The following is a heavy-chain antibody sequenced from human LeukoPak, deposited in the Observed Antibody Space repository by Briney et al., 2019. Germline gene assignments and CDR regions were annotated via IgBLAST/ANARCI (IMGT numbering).Heavy chain of an antibody. J-gene: IGHJ4*02. Sequence: KPSETLSLTCAVYGRSFSGYSWSWIRQPPGKGLEWIGEITHSGSTNYSPSLKSRVTISVGTSKTQFSLKLSSVTAADTAMYYCARGPEWDLPDYFDFWGQGTLVTVSS. D-gene: IGHD1-26*01. CDR3: ARGPEWDLPDYFDF. CDR1: GRSFSGYS. V-gene: IGHV4-34*01. CDR2: ITHSGST.